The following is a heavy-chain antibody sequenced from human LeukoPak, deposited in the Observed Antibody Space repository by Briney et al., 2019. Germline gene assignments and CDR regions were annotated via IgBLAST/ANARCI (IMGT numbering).Heavy chain of an antibody. CDR1: GFTFSSYG. D-gene: IGHD2-8*01. Sequence: GRSLRLSCAASGFTFSSYGMHWVRQAPGKGLEWVAVISYDGSNKYYADSVKGRFTISRDNSKNTLYLQMNSLRAEDTAVYYCAKDRLMYYFDYWGQGTLVTVSS. V-gene: IGHV3-30*18. CDR2: ISYDGSNK. J-gene: IGHJ4*02. CDR3: AKDRLMYYFDY.